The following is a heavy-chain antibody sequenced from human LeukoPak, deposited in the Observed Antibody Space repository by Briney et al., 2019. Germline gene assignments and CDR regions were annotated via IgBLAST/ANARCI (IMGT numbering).Heavy chain of an antibody. Sequence: PGGSLRLSCAASEFTFSSYAMSWVRQAPGKGLEWVSAISGSGGSTYYADSVKGRFTISRDNSKNTLYLQMNSLRAEDTAVYYCARGVLDVTYYYYYYMDVWGKGTTVTV. CDR1: EFTFSSYA. CDR2: ISGSGGST. D-gene: IGHD4/OR15-4a*01. CDR3: ARGVLDVTYYYYYYMDV. V-gene: IGHV3-23*01. J-gene: IGHJ6*03.